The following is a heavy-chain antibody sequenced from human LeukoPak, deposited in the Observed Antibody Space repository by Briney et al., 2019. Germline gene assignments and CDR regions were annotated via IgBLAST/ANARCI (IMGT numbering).Heavy chain of an antibody. D-gene: IGHD3-10*01. Sequence: ASVKVSCKASGGTFSSYAISWVRQAPGQGLEWMGGIIPIFGTANYAQKFQGRVTITADESTSTAYMELSSLRSGDTAVYYCARSMVRGVNWFDPWGQGTLVTVSS. J-gene: IGHJ5*02. CDR1: GGTFSSYA. CDR2: IIPIFGTA. V-gene: IGHV1-69*01. CDR3: ARSMVRGVNWFDP.